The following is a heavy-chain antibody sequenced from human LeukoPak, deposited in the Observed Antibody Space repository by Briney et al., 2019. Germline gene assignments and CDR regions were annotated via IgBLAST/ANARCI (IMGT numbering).Heavy chain of an antibody. D-gene: IGHD3-22*01. V-gene: IGHV3-23*01. CDR2: ISGDGAST. Sequence: GGSLRLSCAASGLVSNLDVMSWVRQAPGKGLEWDSGISGDGASTFFADSVKGRFTIYRDITKNTVYLQVISLRSAETAVYHCALRATYDRSGYTPPLIRSWGQGTLVTVSS. CDR1: GLVSNLDV. J-gene: IGHJ5*02. CDR3: ALRATYDRSGYTPPLIRS.